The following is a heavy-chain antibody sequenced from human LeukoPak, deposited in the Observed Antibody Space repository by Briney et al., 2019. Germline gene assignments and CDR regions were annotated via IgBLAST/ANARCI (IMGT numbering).Heavy chain of an antibody. V-gene: IGHV1-46*01. Sequence: ASVKVSCKTSGYTFTSCYIHWVRQAPGQGLEWMGIINPSGGSTSYAQKFQGRVTMTRDTSTSTVYMYLSSLRSEDMAVYYCARDSLYGVVDYWGQGTLVTVSS. D-gene: IGHD4-17*01. CDR3: ARDSLYGVVDY. J-gene: IGHJ4*02. CDR2: INPSGGST. CDR1: GYTFTSCY.